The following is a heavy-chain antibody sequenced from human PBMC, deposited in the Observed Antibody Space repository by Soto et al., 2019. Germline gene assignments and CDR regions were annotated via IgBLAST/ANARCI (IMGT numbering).Heavy chain of an antibody. D-gene: IGHD6-19*01. J-gene: IGHJ5*01. CDR3: TRQSGRIGLAGAAIDS. Sequence: QLQLQESGPGRVQPSETLSVICSVSAGSIADSTYYWGWGRQPPGKGLEWIGSIYYSGTTFYNPSLKSRATISVDTSPNLFSLELNSVTASDTAVYYWTRQSGRIGLAGAAIDSWGQGTLVAVSS. CDR2: IYYSGTT. CDR1: AGSIADSTYY. V-gene: IGHV4-39*01.